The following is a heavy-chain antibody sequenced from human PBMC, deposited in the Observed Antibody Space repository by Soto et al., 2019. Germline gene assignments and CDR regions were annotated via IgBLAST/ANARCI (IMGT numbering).Heavy chain of an antibody. Sequence: PGGSLRLSCAASGFTFSSYAMSWVRQAPGKGLEWVSAISGSGGSTYYADSVKGRFTISRDNSKNTLYLQMNSLRAEDTAVYYCAESDRGYSYRPIDYWGQGTLVTVSS. J-gene: IGHJ4*02. D-gene: IGHD5-18*01. CDR2: ISGSGGST. CDR3: AESDRGYSYRPIDY. V-gene: IGHV3-23*01. CDR1: GFTFSSYA.